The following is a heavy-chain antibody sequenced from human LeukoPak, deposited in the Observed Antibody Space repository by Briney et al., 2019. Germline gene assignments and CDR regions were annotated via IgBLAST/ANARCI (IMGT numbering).Heavy chain of an antibody. V-gene: IGHV3-23*01. CDR1: GFTFSSYA. CDR2: ISGSGGST. J-gene: IGHJ4*02. Sequence: GGSLRLSCAASGFTFSSYAMTWVRQAPGKGLEWVSTISGSGGSTYYADSVKGRFTISRDNSKNTLYVQMNSLRAEDTAVYYCAKTVRYCSGGSCHGGYFDYWGQGTLVTVSS. D-gene: IGHD2-15*01. CDR3: AKTVRYCSGGSCHGGYFDY.